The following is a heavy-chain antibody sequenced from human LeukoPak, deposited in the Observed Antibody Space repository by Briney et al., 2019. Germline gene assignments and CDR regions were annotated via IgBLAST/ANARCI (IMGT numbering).Heavy chain of an antibody. Sequence: GTSLRLSCAASGFTFSRYGMHWVRQAPGKGLEWVAVIWSDGNNKEHGDSVKGRFTISRDNSKNTLYLQMNSLRAEDTAVYYCAKDPFSPLGPFDYWGQGTLVTVSS. CDR2: IWSDGNNK. CDR3: AKDPFSPLGPFDY. CDR1: GFTFSRYG. D-gene: IGHD3-16*01. V-gene: IGHV3-33*06. J-gene: IGHJ4*02.